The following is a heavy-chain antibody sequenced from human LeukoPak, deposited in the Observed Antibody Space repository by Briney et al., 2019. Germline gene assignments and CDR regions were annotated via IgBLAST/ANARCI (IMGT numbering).Heavy chain of an antibody. CDR1: ASTFSGNW. CDR3: VRGSGWFFGF. D-gene: IGHD6-19*01. V-gene: IGHV3-7*01. Sequence: GGSLTLSCAASASTFSGNWMHWVRQAPGMGLEWVASIDQHGRDKYFLDSVKGRFTISRDNSKSSLYLQMNSLRAEDTAVYYCVRGSGWFFGFWGQGSLVTVSS. CDR2: IDQHGRDK. J-gene: IGHJ4*02.